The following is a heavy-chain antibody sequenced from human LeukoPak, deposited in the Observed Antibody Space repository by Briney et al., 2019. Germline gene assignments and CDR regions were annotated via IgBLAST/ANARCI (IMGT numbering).Heavy chain of an antibody. Sequence: PGGSLRPSCAASGFTVSAYAMAWVRQAPGKGLEWVSTIYDDNTYYADSVKGRFAISTDNSKNTLYLQMNSLRVEDTAVHFCAARKVRGVWFYLDYWGQGTLVTVSS. CDR3: AARKVRGVWFYLDY. V-gene: IGHV3-23*01. CDR2: IYDDNT. J-gene: IGHJ4*02. CDR1: GFTVSAYA. D-gene: IGHD3-10*01.